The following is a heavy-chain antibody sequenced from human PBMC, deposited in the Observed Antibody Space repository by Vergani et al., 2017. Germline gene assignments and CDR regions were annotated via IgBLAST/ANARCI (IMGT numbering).Heavy chain of an antibody. V-gene: IGHV3-74*01. J-gene: IGHJ4*02. CDR3: ARDGRIDAEGTEHDY. CDR1: GFTFSRHW. D-gene: IGHD1-14*01. CDR2: VNPEGTNT. Sequence: EVQLVESGGGLVQPGGSLRLSCAASGFTFSRHWMHWVRQAPGKGLVWVSRVNPEGTNTPYADSVKGRFTISRDNAKNMMYLQLNSLRDEDTAVYYCARDGRIDAEGTEHDYWGQGTLVTVSS.